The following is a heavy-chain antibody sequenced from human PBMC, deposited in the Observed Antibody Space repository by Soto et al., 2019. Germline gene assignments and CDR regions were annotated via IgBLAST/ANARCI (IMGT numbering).Heavy chain of an antibody. CDR2: ISSSGSTI. V-gene: IGHV3-11*01. Sequence: GGSLRLSCAASGFTFSDYYMSWIRQAPGKGLEWVSYISSSGSTIYYADSVKGRFTISRDNAKNSLYLQMNSLRAEDTAVYYCASQYLSIYYYMDVWGKGTTVTVSS. D-gene: IGHD2-2*02. CDR3: ASQYLSIYYYMDV. J-gene: IGHJ6*03. CDR1: GFTFSDYY.